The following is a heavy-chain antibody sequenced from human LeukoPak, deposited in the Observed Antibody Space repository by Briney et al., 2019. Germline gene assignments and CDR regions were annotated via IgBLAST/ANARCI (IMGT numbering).Heavy chain of an antibody. D-gene: IGHD3-10*01. CDR3: ARDHYYSSGSFYTDY. J-gene: IGHJ4*02. V-gene: IGHV3-66*01. CDR1: GFTVTSYY. CDR2: IYSGGST. Sequence: PGGSLRLSCAASGFTVTSYYMNWVRQAPGEGLEWVSLIYSGGSTSYADSVKGRFTISRDNSKNTLFLQMNSLRAEDTAVYYCARDHYYSSGSFYTDYWGQGTLVTVSS.